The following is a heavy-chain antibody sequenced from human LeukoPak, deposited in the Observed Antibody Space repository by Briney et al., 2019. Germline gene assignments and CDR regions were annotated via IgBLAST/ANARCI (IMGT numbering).Heavy chain of an antibody. CDR1: GFTFSDYY. Sequence: GGSLRLSCAASGFTFSDYYMSWIRQAPGKGLEWASYISSSGSTIYYADSVKGRFTISRDNAKNSLYLQMNSLRAEDTAVYYCARAVFVNWFDPWGQGTLVTVSS. V-gene: IGHV3-11*01. CDR2: ISSSGSTI. J-gene: IGHJ5*02. CDR3: ARAVFVNWFDP. D-gene: IGHD2-8*01.